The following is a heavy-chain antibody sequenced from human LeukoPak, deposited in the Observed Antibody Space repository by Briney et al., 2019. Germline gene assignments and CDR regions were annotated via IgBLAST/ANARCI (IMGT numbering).Heavy chain of an antibody. J-gene: IGHJ4*02. CDR2: ISYEGRTM. V-gene: IGHV3-30*18. D-gene: IGHD2-2*01. CDR1: GFTFSNYG. CDR3: AKEGTAQISTWYDN. Sequence: GGSLRLSCEGAGFTFSNYGMHWVRQAPGKGLEWVAVISYEGRTMYYGDSVKGRFTISRDNSRNTLFLQMNSLSPDDTAVYYCAKEGTAQISTWYDNWGQGTLVTVSS.